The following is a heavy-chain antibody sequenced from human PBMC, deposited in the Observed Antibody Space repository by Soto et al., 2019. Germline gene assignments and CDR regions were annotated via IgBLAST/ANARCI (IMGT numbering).Heavy chain of an antibody. Sequence: EVPLVESGGGLVQPGGSLRLSCAASGFTFSSYWMHWVHQAPGKGLVWVSRINSDGSSTSYADSVKGRFTISRDNAKNTLYLQMNSLRAEDTAVYYCASLTVTTGGWYLDLWGRGTLVTVSS. CDR3: ASLTVTTGGWYLDL. V-gene: IGHV3-74*01. CDR1: GFTFSSYW. J-gene: IGHJ2*01. CDR2: INSDGSST. D-gene: IGHD4-17*01.